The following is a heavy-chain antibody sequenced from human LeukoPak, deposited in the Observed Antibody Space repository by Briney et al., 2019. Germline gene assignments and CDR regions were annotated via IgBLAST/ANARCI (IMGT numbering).Heavy chain of an antibody. Sequence: SETLSLTCTVSGGSITMYYWTWIRQPPGKGLEWIGYVDHTGSTNFNPSLNGRVSISRDTTKNLFSLRLRSVTAADTAVYFCARGRVSSSTWHSTYYYYFYMDVWGKGTTVTVSS. CDR3: ARGRVSSSTWHSTYYYYFYMDV. CDR1: GGSITMYY. CDR2: VDHTGST. D-gene: IGHD5-12*01. J-gene: IGHJ6*03. V-gene: IGHV4-59*01.